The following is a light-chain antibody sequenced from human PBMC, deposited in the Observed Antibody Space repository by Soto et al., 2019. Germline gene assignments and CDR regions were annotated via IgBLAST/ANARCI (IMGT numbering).Light chain of an antibody. Sequence: QSVLTQPASVSGSPGPSITISCTGTSSDVGSYNLVSWYQQHPGKAPKLMIYEGSKRPSGVSNRFSGSKSGNTASLTISGLQAEDEADYYCCSYAGSSPSYVFGTGTKLPVL. J-gene: IGLJ1*01. CDR1: SSDVGSYNL. CDR3: CSYAGSSPSYV. V-gene: IGLV2-23*01. CDR2: EGS.